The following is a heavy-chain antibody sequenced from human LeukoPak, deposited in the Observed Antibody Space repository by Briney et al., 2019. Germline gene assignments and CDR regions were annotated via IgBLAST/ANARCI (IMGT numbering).Heavy chain of an antibody. V-gene: IGHV1-69*05. CDR2: IIPIFGTA. Sequence: SVRISCKASGGTFSSYAISWVRQAPGQGPEWMGGIIPIFGTANYAQKLQGRVTITTDKSTSTAYMELSSLRSEDTAVYYCARGPGYDLNCWGQGSLVSVSS. J-gene: IGHJ4*03. CDR1: GGTFSSYA. D-gene: IGHD5-12*01. CDR3: ARGPGYDLNC.